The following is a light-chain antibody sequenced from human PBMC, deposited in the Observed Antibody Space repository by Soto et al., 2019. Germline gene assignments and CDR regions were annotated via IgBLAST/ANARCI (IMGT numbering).Light chain of an antibody. CDR2: RTN. CDR1: SGSVSTNNY. CDR3: VLCMSKGLRV. V-gene: IGLV8-61*01. Sequence: QTVVTQEPSFSVSPGATVTLTCGLSSGSVSTNNYPSWYQQTPGQAPRTLMYRTNVRSSGVPDRFSGSILGNKAALTITGAQADDESDYYCVLCMSKGLRVFGGGTKLTVL. J-gene: IGLJ2*01.